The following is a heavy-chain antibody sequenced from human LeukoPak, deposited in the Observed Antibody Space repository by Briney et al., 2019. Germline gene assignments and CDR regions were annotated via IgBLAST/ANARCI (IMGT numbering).Heavy chain of an antibody. V-gene: IGHV4-59*07. Sequence: SDTLSLTCTVSGGSISIHYWTWMRQPPGKGLEWIGYIYCSGSTNYNPSLKSRVTPSVDTPKNQSALKLTPLTGRDTAVYYCAEGGKGFPLGWRFDSWGQGTLVSVSS. J-gene: IGHJ4*02. CDR3: AEGGKGFPLGWRFDS. CDR1: GGSISIHY. D-gene: IGHD5-24*01. CDR2: IYCSGST.